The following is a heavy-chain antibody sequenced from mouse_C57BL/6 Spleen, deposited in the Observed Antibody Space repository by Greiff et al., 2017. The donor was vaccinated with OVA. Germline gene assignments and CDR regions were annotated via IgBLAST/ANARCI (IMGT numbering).Heavy chain of an antibody. CDR1: GYTFTDYY. Sequence: EVKLVESGPVLVKPGASVKMSCKASGYTFTDYYMNWVKQSHGKSLEWIGVINPYNGGTSYNQKFKGKATLTVDKSSSTAYMELNSLTSEDSAVYYCARSLGRDDFDYWGQGTTLTVSS. CDR3: ARSLGRDDFDY. V-gene: IGHV1-19*01. D-gene: IGHD4-1*01. CDR2: INPYNGGT. J-gene: IGHJ2*01.